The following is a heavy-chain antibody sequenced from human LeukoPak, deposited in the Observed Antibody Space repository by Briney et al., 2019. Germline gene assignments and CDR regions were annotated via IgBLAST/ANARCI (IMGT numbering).Heavy chain of an antibody. CDR2: IYSGGTS. CDR1: GFTISSNY. V-gene: IGHV3-66*01. Sequence: PGGSLRLSCVASGFTISSNYMTWVRQAPGKGLEWVSLIYSGGTSYYADSVKGRFTISRDNSKNMLYLQMSSLRAEDTAVYYCARDSWAVAGLYYWGQGTLVTASS. D-gene: IGHD6-19*01. CDR3: ARDSWAVAGLYY. J-gene: IGHJ4*02.